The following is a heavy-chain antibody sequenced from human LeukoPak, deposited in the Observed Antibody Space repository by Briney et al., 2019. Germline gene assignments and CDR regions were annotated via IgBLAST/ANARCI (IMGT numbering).Heavy chain of an antibody. J-gene: IGHJ4*02. Sequence: GGSMRLSCAASGFTFSSSEMNWVRQAPGKGLGWVSYISSSGSTIYYADSVKGRFTISRDNAKNPLYLQMSSLRAEDTAVYYCARDLGVAVAEAYWGQGTLVTVSS. CDR1: GFTFSSSE. V-gene: IGHV3-48*03. D-gene: IGHD6-19*01. CDR2: ISSSGSTI. CDR3: ARDLGVAVAEAY.